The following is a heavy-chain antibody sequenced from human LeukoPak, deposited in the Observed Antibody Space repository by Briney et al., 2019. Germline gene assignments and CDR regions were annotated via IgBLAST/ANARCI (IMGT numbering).Heavy chain of an antibody. Sequence: PWGSLRLSCAASGFIFSNYAMHWVRQAPGKGLEYVSAISASDGSTYYASSVKGRFTISRDNSKSILYLQMVSLRDEDMAVYYCAREERGLAIDYWGQGTLVTVSS. CDR2: ISASDGST. J-gene: IGHJ4*02. CDR1: GFIFSNYA. CDR3: AREERGLAIDY. D-gene: IGHD5-12*01. V-gene: IGHV3-64*01.